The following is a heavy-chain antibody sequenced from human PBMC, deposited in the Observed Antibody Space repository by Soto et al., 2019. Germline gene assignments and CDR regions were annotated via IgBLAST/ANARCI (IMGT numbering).Heavy chain of an antibody. CDR2: IIPIFGTA. CDR3: ARYHPYARDGYNTDAFDL. Sequence: QVQLVQSGAEVKKPGSSVKVSCKASGGTFSSYAISWVRQAPGQGREWMGGIIPIFGTANYAQKFQGRVTITADKSTSTAYMGLSSLRSEDTAVYYCARYHPYARDGYNTDAFDLWGQGTMVTVSS. J-gene: IGHJ3*01. D-gene: IGHD5-12*01. V-gene: IGHV1-69*06. CDR1: GGTFSSYA.